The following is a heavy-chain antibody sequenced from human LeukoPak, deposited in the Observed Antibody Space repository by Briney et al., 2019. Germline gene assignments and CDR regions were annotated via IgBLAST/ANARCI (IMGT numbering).Heavy chain of an antibody. D-gene: IGHD3-10*01. V-gene: IGHV4-30-4*01. CDR1: GGSISSGDYY. J-gene: IGHJ4*02. CDR2: IYYSGST. CDR3: ARVGGTFGESTFDY. Sequence: PSETLSLTCTVSGGSISSGDYYWSWIRQPPGKGLEWIGYIYYSGSTYYNPSLKSRVIISVDTSKNQFSLKLSSVTAADTAVYYSARVGGTFGESTFDYWGQGTLVTVSS.